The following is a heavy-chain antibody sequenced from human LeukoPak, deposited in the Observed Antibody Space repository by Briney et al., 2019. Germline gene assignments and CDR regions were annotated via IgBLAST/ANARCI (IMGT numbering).Heavy chain of an antibody. CDR2: ISGSGGST. V-gene: IGHV3-23*01. D-gene: IGHD3-3*01. CDR1: GFTFSSYA. Sequence: HPGGSLRLSCAASGFTFSSYAMSWVRQAPGKGLEWVSAISGSGGSTYYADSVKGRFTISRDNSKNTLYLQMNSLRAEDTAVYYCAKGNYITIFGPPNDYWGQGTLVTVSS. J-gene: IGHJ4*02. CDR3: AKGNYITIFGPPNDY.